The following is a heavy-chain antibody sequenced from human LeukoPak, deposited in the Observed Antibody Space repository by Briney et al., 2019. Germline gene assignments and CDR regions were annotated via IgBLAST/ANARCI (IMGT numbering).Heavy chain of an antibody. V-gene: IGHV4-39*01. CDR2: IYYSGST. CDR3: ARLRFLERLLSD. CDR1: GFTVSSNY. D-gene: IGHD3-3*01. J-gene: IGHJ4*02. Sequence: GSLRLSCAASGFTVSSNYMSWVRQPPGKGLEWIGSIYYSGSTYYNPSLKSRVTISVDTSKNQFSLKLSSVTAADTAVYYCARLRFLERLLSDWGQGTLVTVSS.